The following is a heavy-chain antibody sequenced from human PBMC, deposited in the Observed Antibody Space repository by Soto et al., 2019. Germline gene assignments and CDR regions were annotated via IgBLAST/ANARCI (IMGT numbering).Heavy chain of an antibody. D-gene: IGHD3-22*01. V-gene: IGHV1-69*13. CDR3: ARALSDYYDSSGSNPKVFDP. J-gene: IGHJ5*02. CDR2: IIPIFGTA. CDR1: GGTFSSYA. Sequence: GPSVKVSCKASGGTFSSYAISWVRQAPGQGLEWMGGIIPIFGTANYAQKFQGRVTITADESTSTAYMELSSLRSEDTAVYYCARALSDYYDSSGSNPKVFDPWGQGTLVTVSS.